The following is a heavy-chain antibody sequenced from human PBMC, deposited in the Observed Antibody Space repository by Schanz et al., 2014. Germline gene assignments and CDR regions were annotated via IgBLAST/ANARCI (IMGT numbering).Heavy chain of an antibody. V-gene: IGHV3-11*05. CDR2: ISSGSSYA. D-gene: IGHD2-2*01. Sequence: QVQLVESGGGVVQPGRSLRLSCAASGFTLSNSDMHWVRQAPGKGLEWVSDISSGSSYANYADSVKGRFTISRDNAKNSLYLQMNSLKTEDTAMYYCARRASCSRIGCPFDSWGQGTLVTVSS. CDR1: GFTLSNSD. CDR3: ARRASCSRIGCPFDS. J-gene: IGHJ4*02.